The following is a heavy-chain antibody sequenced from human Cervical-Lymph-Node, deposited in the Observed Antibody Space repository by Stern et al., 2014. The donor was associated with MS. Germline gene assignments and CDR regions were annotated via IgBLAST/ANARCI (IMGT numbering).Heavy chain of an antibody. V-gene: IGHV5-51*01. Sequence: VQLVESGAELIRPGESLKISCKGSGYKFSIYWIAWVRQMPGKGLEWMGIFYPGDSETRYSPSFQVQVTMSAYKSTSSAYLQWSSLNASDTAMYFCARQTTAWASDVWGQGTLVTVSS. CDR2: FYPGDSET. J-gene: IGHJ4*02. CDR1: GYKFSIYW. CDR3: ARQTTAWASDV. D-gene: IGHD1-14*01.